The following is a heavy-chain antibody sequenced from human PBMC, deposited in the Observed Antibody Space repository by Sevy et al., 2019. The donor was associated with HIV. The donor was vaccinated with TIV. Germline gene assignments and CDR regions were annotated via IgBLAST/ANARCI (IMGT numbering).Heavy chain of an antibody. CDR3: TGNGGAFDNGFDP. D-gene: IGHD2-8*01. CDR2: ISSSGSSI. Sequence: GGSLRLSCTASGFTFSSYDMNWVRQAPGKGLEWVSKISSSGSSIYYADSVKGRFTISRDNAKNSLNLQMNSLSAEATAVYYCTGNGGAFDNGFDPWGQGTLVTVSS. J-gene: IGHJ5*02. CDR1: GFTFSSYD. V-gene: IGHV3-48*03.